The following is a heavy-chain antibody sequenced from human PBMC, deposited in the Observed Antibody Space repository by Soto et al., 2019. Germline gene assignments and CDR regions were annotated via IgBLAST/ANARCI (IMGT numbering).Heavy chain of an antibody. Sequence: ASVKVSCKASGYTFTGYYMHWERQAPGQGLEWMGWINPNSVGTNYAQKFQGRVTMTRDTSISTAYMELSRPRSDDTAVYYCASSVVAATLDYWGQGTLVAVSS. CDR1: GYTFTGYY. V-gene: IGHV1-2*02. CDR3: ASSVVAATLDY. D-gene: IGHD2-15*01. J-gene: IGHJ4*02. CDR2: INPNSVGT.